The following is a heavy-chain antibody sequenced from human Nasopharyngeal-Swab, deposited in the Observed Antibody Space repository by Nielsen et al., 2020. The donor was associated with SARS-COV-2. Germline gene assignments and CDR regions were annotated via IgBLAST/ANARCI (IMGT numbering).Heavy chain of an antibody. CDR3: ARDTPAMFAY. J-gene: IGHJ4*02. CDR1: GFTFSDYY. V-gene: IGHV3-21*01. Sequence: GESLKISCAASGFTFSDYYMNWVRQAPGKGLEWVSAISSRGDYIYYAPSVEGRFTISRDNAKDSLYLQMNSLRADDTAVYYCARDTPAMFAYWGQGTLVTVSS. CDR2: ISSRGDYI.